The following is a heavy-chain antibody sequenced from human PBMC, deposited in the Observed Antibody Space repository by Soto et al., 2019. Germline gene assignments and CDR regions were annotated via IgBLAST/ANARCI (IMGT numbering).Heavy chain of an antibody. D-gene: IGHD1-20*01. CDR1: SISFSNYR. CDR2: ISGSGAYT. Sequence: GGSLRISCAASSISFSNYRMNWVRQTRGKGLEWVSTISGSGAYTKYEDSVKGRFTISRDNSKNTLFLQMDSLRGDDSAVYFCAKLPGCSYNYRPIFEYWGQGSVVTVSS. V-gene: IGHV3-23*01. CDR3: AKLPGCSYNYRPIFEY. J-gene: IGHJ4*02.